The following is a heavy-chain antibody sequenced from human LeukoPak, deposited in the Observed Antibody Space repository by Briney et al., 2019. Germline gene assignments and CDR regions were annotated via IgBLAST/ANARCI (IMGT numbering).Heavy chain of an antibody. CDR1: GFTFDDYA. V-gene: IGHV3-9*01. CDR3: AKDKFPGAVAEVAFDY. CDR2: ISWNSGSI. D-gene: IGHD6-19*01. Sequence: GRSLRLSCAASGFTFDDYAMHWVRQAPGKGLEWVSGISWNSGSIGYADSVKGRFTISRDNAKNSLYLQMNSLRAEDTALYYCAKDKFPGAVAEVAFDYWGQGTLVTVSS. J-gene: IGHJ4*02.